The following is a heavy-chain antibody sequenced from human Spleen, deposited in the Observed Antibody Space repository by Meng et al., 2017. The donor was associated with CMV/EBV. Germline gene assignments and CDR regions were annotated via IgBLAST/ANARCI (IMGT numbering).Heavy chain of an antibody. J-gene: IGHJ4*02. Sequence: FTFSSYAMHWVRQAPGKGLEWVAVISYDGSNKYYADSVKGRFTISRDNSKNTLYLQMNSLRAEDTAVYYCARATTHYDFWSGYGPFDYWGQGTLVTVSS. CDR3: ARATTHYDFWSGYGPFDY. CDR2: ISYDGSNK. CDR1: FTFSSYA. V-gene: IGHV3-30-3*01. D-gene: IGHD3-3*01.